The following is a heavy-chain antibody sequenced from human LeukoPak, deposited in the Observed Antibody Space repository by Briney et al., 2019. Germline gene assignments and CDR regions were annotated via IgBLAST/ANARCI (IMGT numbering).Heavy chain of an antibody. CDR3: TTRGSDSGCPLF. J-gene: IGHJ4*02. D-gene: IGHD3-10*01. V-gene: IGHV3-15*01. CDR2: IKSKTDAGTT. CDR1: GFTFSNAL. Sequence: PGGSLRLSRAASGFTFSNALMVWVRQAPGKGLEWVGRIKSKTDAGTTDYAAPVKGRFTISRDDSTNTLYLEMNSLKTEDTAVYYCTTRGSDSGCPLFWGQGTLVTVSS.